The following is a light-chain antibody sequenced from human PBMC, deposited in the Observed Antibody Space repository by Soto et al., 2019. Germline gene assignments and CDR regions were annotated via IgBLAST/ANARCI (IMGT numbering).Light chain of an antibody. CDR2: DAS. J-gene: IGKJ1*01. CDR3: QQYSSYPWT. CDR1: QSISSW. V-gene: IGKV1-5*01. Sequence: DIQMTQSPSTLSASVGDRVTITCRASQSISSWLAWYQQKPGKVPKILIYDASSLESGVPSRYSGSGSGTEFTLTISSLQPDDLATFYCQQYSSYPWTFGPGTKVEIK.